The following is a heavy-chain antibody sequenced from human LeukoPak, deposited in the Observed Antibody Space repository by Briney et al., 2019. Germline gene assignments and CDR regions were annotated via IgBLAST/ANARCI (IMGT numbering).Heavy chain of an antibody. Sequence: ASVKVSCKASGYTFTGYYMHWVRQAPGQGLEWMGWINPNSGGTNYAQKFQGRVTMTRDTSISTAYMELSRLRSDDTAVYYCARDDSSIAAALFNYWGQGTLVTVSS. D-gene: IGHD6-13*01. J-gene: IGHJ4*02. CDR3: ARDDSSIAAALFNY. V-gene: IGHV1-2*02. CDR2: INPNSGGT. CDR1: GYTFTGYY.